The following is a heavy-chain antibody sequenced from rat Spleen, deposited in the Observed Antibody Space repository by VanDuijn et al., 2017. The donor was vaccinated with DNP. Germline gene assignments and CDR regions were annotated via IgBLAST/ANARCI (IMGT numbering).Heavy chain of an antibody. Sequence: EVQLQESGPGLVKPSQSLSLTCSVTGYSITSNYWGWIRKFPGNKMEWIGHISYSGSTSFNPSLQRRVAIPRDTSKNQFFLQLNSVTPEETATYYCASYFYDGYFAMDAWGQGTSVTVSS. CDR1: GYSITSNY. CDR3: ASYFYDGYFAMDA. J-gene: IGHJ4*01. V-gene: IGHV3-1*01. D-gene: IGHD1-12*03. CDR2: ISYSGST.